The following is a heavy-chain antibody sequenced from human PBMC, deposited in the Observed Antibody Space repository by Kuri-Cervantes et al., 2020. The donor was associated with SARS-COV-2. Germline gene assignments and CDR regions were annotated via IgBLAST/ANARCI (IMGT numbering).Heavy chain of an antibody. CDR1: GGSISSYY. CDR2: IYTSGST. J-gene: IGHJ4*02. D-gene: IGHD3-3*01. CDR3: AIGRRGFLEWFYFDY. V-gene: IGHV4-4*07. Sequence: GSLRLSCTASGGSISSYYWSWIRQPAGKGLEWIGRIYTSGSTNYNPSLKSRVTMSVDTSKNQFSLKLSSVTAADTAVYYCAIGRRGFLEWFYFDYWGQGTLVTVSS.